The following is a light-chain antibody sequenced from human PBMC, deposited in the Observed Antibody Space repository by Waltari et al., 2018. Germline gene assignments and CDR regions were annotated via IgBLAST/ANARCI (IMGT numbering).Light chain of an antibody. CDR1: QNIGSN. CDR2: DTS. CDR3: QQYKNWPPLT. V-gene: IGKV3-15*01. J-gene: IGKJ4*01. Sequence: IVMTQAPATPSLSPGERATLSCRASQNIGSNLAWYQQKPGQAPRLLIYDTSTRATGIPARFSGSGSGTEFTLTISSLQSEDFAVYYCQQYKNWPPLTFGGGTKVEIK.